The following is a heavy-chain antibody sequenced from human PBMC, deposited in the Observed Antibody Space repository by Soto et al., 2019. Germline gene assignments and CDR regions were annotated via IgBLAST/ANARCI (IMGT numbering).Heavy chain of an antibody. Sequence: PGGSLRLSCAASGFTFSSYAMHWVRQAPGKGLEWVAVISYDGSNKYYADSVKGRFTISRDNSKNTLHLQMNSLRAEDTAVYYCARAYDSSGATDYWGQGTLVTVSS. CDR2: ISYDGSNK. CDR3: ARAYDSSGATDY. CDR1: GFTFSSYA. J-gene: IGHJ4*02. V-gene: IGHV3-30-3*01. D-gene: IGHD3-22*01.